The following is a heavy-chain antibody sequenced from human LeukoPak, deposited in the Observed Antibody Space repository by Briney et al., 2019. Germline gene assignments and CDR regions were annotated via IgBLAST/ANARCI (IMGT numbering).Heavy chain of an antibody. V-gene: IGHV3-33*01. CDR2: IWYDGSNK. D-gene: IGHD2-2*01. CDR1: GFTFSSCG. Sequence: GGSLRLSCAASGFTFSSCGMHWVRQAPGKGLEWVAVIWYDGSNKYYADSVKGRFTISRDNSKNTLYLQMNSLRAEDTAVYYCARDRYCSSTSCWGGWFDPWGQGTLVTVSS. J-gene: IGHJ5*02. CDR3: ARDRYCSSTSCWGGWFDP.